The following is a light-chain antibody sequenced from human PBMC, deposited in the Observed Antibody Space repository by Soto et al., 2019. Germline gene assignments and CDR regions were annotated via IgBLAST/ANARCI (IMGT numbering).Light chain of an antibody. CDR3: QQFNSYPLT. V-gene: IGKV1-13*02. Sequence: AIQLTQSPSSLSASVGDRVTITCRASQTISRTLAWFQQKPGQAPYLLIYDASSLESGVPSRFSGSGSGTDFTLTISSLQPEDFATYYCQQFNSYPLTFGGGTKVEI. CDR2: DAS. CDR1: QTISRT. J-gene: IGKJ4*01.